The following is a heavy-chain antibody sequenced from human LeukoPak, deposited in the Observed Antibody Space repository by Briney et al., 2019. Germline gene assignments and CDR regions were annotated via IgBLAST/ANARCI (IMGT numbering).Heavy chain of an antibody. D-gene: IGHD5-24*01. CDR2: IYYSGST. J-gene: IGHJ4*02. CDR1: GGSVSSGSYY. CDR3: ARTRDGYNWWDFDY. V-gene: IGHV4-61*01. Sequence: SETLSLTCTVSGGSVSSGSYYWSWIRQPPGKGLEWIGYIYYSGSTNYNPSLKSRVTISVDTSKNQFSLKLSSVTAADTAVYYCARTRDGYNWWDFDYWGQGTLVTVSS.